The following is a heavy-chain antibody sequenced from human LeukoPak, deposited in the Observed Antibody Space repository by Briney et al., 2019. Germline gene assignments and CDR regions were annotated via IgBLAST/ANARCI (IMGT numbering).Heavy chain of an antibody. CDR1: GFTFGDYA. J-gene: IGHJ6*02. D-gene: IGHD6-13*01. Sequence: PGGSLRLSCTASGFTFGDYAMSWVRQAPGKGLEWVGFIRSKAYGGTTEYAASVKGRFTISRDDSKSIAYLQMNSLKTEDTAVYYCTRDRSNGPGSSWYVEDYYYYGMDVWGQGTTVTVSS. V-gene: IGHV3-49*04. CDR2: IRSKAYGGTT. CDR3: TRDRSNGPGSSWYVEDYYYYGMDV.